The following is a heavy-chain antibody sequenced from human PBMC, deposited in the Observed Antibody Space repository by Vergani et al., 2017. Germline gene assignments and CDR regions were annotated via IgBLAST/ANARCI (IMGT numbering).Heavy chain of an antibody. CDR1: GGSISSSSYY. V-gene: IGHV4-39*07. Sequence: QLQLQESGPGLVKPSETLSLTCTVSGGSISSSSYYWGWIRQPPGKGLEWIGSIYYSGSTYYNPSLKSRVTISVDTSKNQFSLKLSSVTAADTAVYYCARVLGEDAFDIWGQGTMVTVSS. CDR3: ARVLGEDAFDI. J-gene: IGHJ3*02. CDR2: IYYSGST. D-gene: IGHD2-21*01.